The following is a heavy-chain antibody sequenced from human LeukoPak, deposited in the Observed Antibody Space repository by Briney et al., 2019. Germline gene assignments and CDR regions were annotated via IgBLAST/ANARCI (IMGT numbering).Heavy chain of an antibody. D-gene: IGHD3-22*01. CDR3: VRESEYYFDHSASFDY. Sequence: GGSLRLSCAASGFTFTAYLIHWVRQAPGKGRDGVAVMSSDGNAMFYADSVKGRFTISRDNSKNTLYLQMNSLRAEDTAVYYCVRESEYYFDHSASFDYWGQGTLVTVSS. V-gene: IGHV3-30-3*01. J-gene: IGHJ4*02. CDR1: GFTFTAYL. CDR2: MSSDGNAM.